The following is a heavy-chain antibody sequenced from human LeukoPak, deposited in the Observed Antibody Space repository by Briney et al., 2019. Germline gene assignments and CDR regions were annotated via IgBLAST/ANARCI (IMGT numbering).Heavy chain of an antibody. Sequence: ASVKVSCKASGYTFTSYGISWVRQAPGQGLEWMGWISAYNGNANYAQKLQGRVTMTTDTSTSTAYMELSRLRSDDTAVYYCASGVYYDSSGYSIDAFDIWGQGTMVTVSS. CDR1: GYTFTSYG. CDR2: ISAYNGNA. V-gene: IGHV1-18*01. J-gene: IGHJ3*02. D-gene: IGHD3-22*01. CDR3: ASGVYYDSSGYSIDAFDI.